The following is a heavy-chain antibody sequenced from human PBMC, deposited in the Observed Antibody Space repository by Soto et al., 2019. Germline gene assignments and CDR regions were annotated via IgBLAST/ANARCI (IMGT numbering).Heavy chain of an antibody. CDR2: ISAYNGNT. V-gene: IGHV1-18*01. J-gene: IGHJ3*02. CDR1: GYTFTSYG. Sequence: QVQLVQSGAEVKKPGASVKVSCKASGYTFTSYGISWVRQAPGQGLEWMGWISAYNGNTNYAQKLQGRVTMTTDTATRTAYMELRSLRSDDTAVYYCAWTAYCGGDCYMGGAFDIWGQGTMVTGSS. CDR3: AWTAYCGGDCYMGGAFDI. D-gene: IGHD2-21*02.